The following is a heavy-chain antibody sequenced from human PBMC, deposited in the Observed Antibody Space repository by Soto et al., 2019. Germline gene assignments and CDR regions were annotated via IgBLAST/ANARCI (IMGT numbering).Heavy chain of an antibody. J-gene: IGHJ4*02. Sequence: PSETLSLTCAVYGGSFSGYYWSWIRQHPGKGLEWIGHINYNGTTYYNPTLKSRVSISVDTSKNQFSLKLSSVTAADTAVYCAREPRLLIWFGELHDWGRGTLVTVSS. CDR2: INYNGTT. CDR1: GGSFSGYY. D-gene: IGHD3-10*01. CDR3: AREPRLLIWFGELHD. V-gene: IGHV4-34*09.